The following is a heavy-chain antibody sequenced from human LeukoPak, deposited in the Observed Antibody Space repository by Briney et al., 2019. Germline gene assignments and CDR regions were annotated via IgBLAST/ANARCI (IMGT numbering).Heavy chain of an antibody. V-gene: IGHV3-23*01. Sequence: GGSLRLSCAASGFTFSNHAMSWVRQAPGKGLEWVSSISGGGDRINYADSVEGRFTISRDNAKNSVSLQMNSLRAEDTAVYYCASGSYGSGFYYFYYMDVWGKGTTVTVSS. CDR2: ISGGGDRI. D-gene: IGHD3-10*01. J-gene: IGHJ6*03. CDR1: GFTFSNHA. CDR3: ASGSYGSGFYYFYYMDV.